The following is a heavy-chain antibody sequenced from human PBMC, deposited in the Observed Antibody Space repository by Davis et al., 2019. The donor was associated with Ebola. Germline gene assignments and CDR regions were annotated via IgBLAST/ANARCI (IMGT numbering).Heavy chain of an antibody. CDR1: GFTFSSYD. V-gene: IGHV3-13*01. Sequence: GGSLRLSCAASGFTFSSYDMHWVRQATGKGLEWVSAIGTAGDTYYPGSVKGRFTISRDNSKNSLYLQMNSLRTEDTALYYCAKDMWELLILDYWGQGTLVTVSS. CDR3: AKDMWELLILDY. J-gene: IGHJ4*02. D-gene: IGHD1-26*01. CDR2: IGTAGDT.